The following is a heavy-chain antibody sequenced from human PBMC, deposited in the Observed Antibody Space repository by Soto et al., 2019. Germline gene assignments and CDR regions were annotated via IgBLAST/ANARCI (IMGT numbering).Heavy chain of an antibody. CDR2: IKSKTDGGTT. Sequence: GGSLRLSCAASGFTFSSYAMSWVRQAPGKGLEWVGRIKSKTDGGTTDYAAPVKGRFTISRDDSKNTLYLQMNSLKTEDTAVYYCTTDNHAITMRILDDFDIWGQGTMVTV. V-gene: IGHV3-15*01. J-gene: IGHJ3*02. D-gene: IGHD3-22*01. CDR3: TTDNHAITMRILDDFDI. CDR1: GFTFSSYA.